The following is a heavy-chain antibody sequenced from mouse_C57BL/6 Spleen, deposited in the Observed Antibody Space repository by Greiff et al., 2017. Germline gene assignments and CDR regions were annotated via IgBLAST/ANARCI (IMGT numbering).Heavy chain of an antibody. CDR2: IYPGDGDT. Sequence: QVQLQQSGPELVKPGASVTISCKASGYAFSSSWMNWVKQRPGKGLEWIGRIYPGDGDTNYNGKFKGKATLTADKSSSTAYMQLSSLTSEDSAVCFCARGSLRSSFDYWGQGTTLTVSS. V-gene: IGHV1-82*01. CDR1: GYAFSSSW. CDR3: ARGSLRSSFDY. J-gene: IGHJ2*01. D-gene: IGHD1-2*01.